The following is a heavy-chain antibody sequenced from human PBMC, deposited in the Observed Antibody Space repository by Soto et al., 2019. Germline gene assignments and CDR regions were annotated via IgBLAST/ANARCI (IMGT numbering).Heavy chain of an antibody. CDR2: ISSDGSNK. Sequence: QVQLVESGGGVVQPGRSLRLSCAASGFTFSSNGIHWVRQAPGKGLEWVAVISSDGSNKYYADSVKGRFTSSRYNSKNTLYLQMNSLRAEDTAVYYCAMDLYGGSSRFDFWGQGSLVTVSS. CDR1: GFTFSSNG. J-gene: IGHJ4*02. D-gene: IGHD2-15*01. CDR3: AMDLYGGSSRFDF. V-gene: IGHV3-30*03.